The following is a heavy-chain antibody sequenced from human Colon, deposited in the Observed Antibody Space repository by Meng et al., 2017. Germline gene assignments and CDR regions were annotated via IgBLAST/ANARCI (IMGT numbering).Heavy chain of an antibody. V-gene: IGHV1-2*06. CDR3: AKVEDNSGLY. CDR2: INPNTGDT. Sequence: QVQLVQSGAKVRKPGASLRVSCQASGYSFTVYYIHWVRQAPGQGLEWMGRINPNTGDTKYAQKFDGRVTMTRDKSIDTAYLDLSRLRADDTAVYYCAKVEDNSGLYWGQGTLVTVSS. CDR1: GYSFTVYY. J-gene: IGHJ4*02. D-gene: IGHD3-22*01.